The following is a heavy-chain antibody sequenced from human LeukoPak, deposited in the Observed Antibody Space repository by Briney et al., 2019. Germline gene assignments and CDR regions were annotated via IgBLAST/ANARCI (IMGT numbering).Heavy chain of an antibody. D-gene: IGHD3-22*01. V-gene: IGHV3-66*01. CDR1: GFTVNNNY. CDR3: ARSSRCYYDSSGCYSSGYDI. Sequence: GGSLRLSCAASGFTVNNNYMSWVRQAPGKGLEWVSVIYSGGSTYYADSVKGRFTISRDNSKNTLYLQMNSLRAEDTAVYYCARSSRCYYDSSGCYSSGYDIWGQGTMVSVSS. J-gene: IGHJ3*02. CDR2: IYSGGST.